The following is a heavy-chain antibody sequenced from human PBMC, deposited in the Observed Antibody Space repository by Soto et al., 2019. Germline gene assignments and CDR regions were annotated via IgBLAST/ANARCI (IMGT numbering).Heavy chain of an antibody. CDR3: ARDLKPSTAVTLVVDC. Sequence: KPGGSLRLSCAAPGVTFSTYSMNWVRLAPGKGLEWVSSVSSSSTYIYYADSVKGRFTISRDNAKNSLYLQMNSLRAEDTAVYYCARDLKPSTAVTLVVDCWGQGTLVTVSS. J-gene: IGHJ4*02. CDR1: GVTFSTYS. CDR2: VSSSSTYI. V-gene: IGHV3-21*01. D-gene: IGHD4-4*01.